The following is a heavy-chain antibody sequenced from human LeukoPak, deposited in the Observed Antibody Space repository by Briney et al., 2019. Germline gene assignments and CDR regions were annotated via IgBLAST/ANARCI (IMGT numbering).Heavy chain of an antibody. V-gene: IGHV3-23*01. CDR2: ISGNGGST. CDR3: ASLDTAMAGSTTDFDY. D-gene: IGHD5-18*01. CDR1: RFTFSTYA. Sequence: GGSLRLSCVASRFTFSTYAMSWVRQAPGKGLEWVSSISGNGGSTYYADSVKGRFTISRDNSKNTLYLQMNSLRAEDTAVYYCASLDTAMAGSTTDFDYWGQGTLVTVSS. J-gene: IGHJ4*02.